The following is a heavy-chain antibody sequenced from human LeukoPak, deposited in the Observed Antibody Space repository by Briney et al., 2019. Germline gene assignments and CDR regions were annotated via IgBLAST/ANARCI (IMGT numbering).Heavy chain of an antibody. CDR2: ISSSSSYI. V-gene: IGHV3-21*01. Sequence: GGSLRLSCAASGFTFSSYSMNWVRQAPGKGLEWVSSISSSSSYIYYADSVKGRFTISRDNAKNSLYLQMNSLRAEDTAVYYCARDHYGSGSYHDYWGQGTLVTVSS. J-gene: IGHJ4*02. CDR3: ARDHYGSGSYHDY. CDR1: GFTFSSYS. D-gene: IGHD3-10*01.